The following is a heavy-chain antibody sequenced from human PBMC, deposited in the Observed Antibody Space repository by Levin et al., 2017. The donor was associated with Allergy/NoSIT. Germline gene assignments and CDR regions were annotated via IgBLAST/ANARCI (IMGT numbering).Heavy chain of an antibody. CDR3: ARLMGYCSSTSCPWDWFDP. J-gene: IGHJ5*02. D-gene: IGHD2-2*01. CDR1: GGSISSSSYY. V-gene: IGHV4-39*01. Sequence: SETLSLTCTVSGGSISSSSYYWGWIRQPPGKGLEWIGSIYYSGSTYYNPSLKSRVTISVDTSKNQFSLKLSSVTAADTAVYYCARLMGYCSSTSCPWDWFDPWGQGTLVTVSS. CDR2: IYYSGST.